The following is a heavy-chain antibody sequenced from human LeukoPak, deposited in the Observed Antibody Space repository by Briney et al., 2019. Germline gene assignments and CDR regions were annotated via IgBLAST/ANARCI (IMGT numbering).Heavy chain of an antibody. CDR3: AKDWPSEWQQLPDYDAVDI. D-gene: IGHD6-13*01. Sequence: PGGSLRLSCAASGFTFSSYAMSWVRQAPGKGLEWVSTVSDSGGSTYYADPVKGRFTISRDNSKNTLYLQLNSLRADGTAVYYCAKDWPSEWQQLPDYDAVDIWGQGTMVTVSS. J-gene: IGHJ3*02. CDR1: GFTFSSYA. CDR2: VSDSGGST. V-gene: IGHV3-23*01.